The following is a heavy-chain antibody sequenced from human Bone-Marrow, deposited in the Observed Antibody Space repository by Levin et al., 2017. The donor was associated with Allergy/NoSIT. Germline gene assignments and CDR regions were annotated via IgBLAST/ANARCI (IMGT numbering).Heavy chain of an antibody. Sequence: GGSLRLSCAASGFTFSNSWMSWVRQAPGKGLEWVANIKEDGSEKYYVDSVKGRFTISRDNAKNSLYVQMNSLRAEDTAVYYCARDQFRRATIGARWFDPWGQGTPVTVSS. CDR2: IKEDGSEK. CDR3: ARDQFRRATIGARWFDP. CDR1: GFTFSNSW. J-gene: IGHJ5*02. D-gene: IGHD5-24*01. V-gene: IGHV3-7*01.